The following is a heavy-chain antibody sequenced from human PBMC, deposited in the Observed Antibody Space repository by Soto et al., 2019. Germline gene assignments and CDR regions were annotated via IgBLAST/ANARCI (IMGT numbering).Heavy chain of an antibody. CDR2: IYPGDSDT. V-gene: IGHV5-51*01. CDR3: ARSIVVVPAALVLRFLEWPY. J-gene: IGHJ4*02. D-gene: IGHD2-2*01. CDR1: GYSFTSYW. Sequence: PGESLKISCKGSGYSFTSYWIGWVRQMPGKGLEWMGIIYPGDSDTRYSPSVQGQVTISADKSISTAYLQWSSLKASDTAMYYCARSIVVVPAALVLRFLEWPYWGQGTLVTVSS.